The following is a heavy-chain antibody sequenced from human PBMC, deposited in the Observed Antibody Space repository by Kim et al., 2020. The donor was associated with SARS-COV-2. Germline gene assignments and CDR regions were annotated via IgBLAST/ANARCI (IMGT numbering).Heavy chain of an antibody. CDR2: ISWNSGSI. V-gene: IGHV3-9*01. Sequence: GGSLRLSCAASGFTFGDYAMHWVRQAPGKGLEWVSGISWNSGSIGYADSVKGRFTISRDNAKNSLYLQMNSLRAEDTALYYCAKDTPGLHSSGWYYFDYWGQGTLVTGSS. CDR3: AKDTPGLHSSGWYYFDY. J-gene: IGHJ4*02. CDR1: GFTFGDYA. D-gene: IGHD6-19*01.